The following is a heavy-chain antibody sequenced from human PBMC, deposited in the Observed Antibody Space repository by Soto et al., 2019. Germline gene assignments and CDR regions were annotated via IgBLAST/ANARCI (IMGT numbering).Heavy chain of an antibody. V-gene: IGHV3-64D*08. CDR1: GFTFSSYA. J-gene: IGHJ4*02. CDR2: ISSNGGST. Sequence: PGGSLRLSCSASGFTFSSYAMHWVRQAPGKGLEYVSAISSNGGSTYYADSVKGRFTISRDNSKNTLYLQMSSLRAEDSAVYYCVKDLAVYGGNSYYFDYWGQGTLVTVSS. CDR3: VKDLAVYGGNSYYFDY. D-gene: IGHD4-17*01.